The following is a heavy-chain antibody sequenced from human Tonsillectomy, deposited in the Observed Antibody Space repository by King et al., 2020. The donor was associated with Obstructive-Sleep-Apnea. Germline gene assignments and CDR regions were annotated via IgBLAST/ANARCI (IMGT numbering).Heavy chain of an antibody. CDR3: AKEVDIAGFNGMDV. CDR2: ISWDGGST. CDR1: GFTFDDYA. V-gene: IGHV3-43D*03. Sequence: VQLVESGGVVVQPGGSLRLSCAASGFTFDDYAMHWVRQAPGKGLEWVSLISWDGGSTYYADSVKGRFIISRDNSKNSLYLQMNSLRAEDTALYYCAKEVDIAGFNGMDVWGQGTTVTVSS. D-gene: IGHD2-15*01. J-gene: IGHJ6*02.